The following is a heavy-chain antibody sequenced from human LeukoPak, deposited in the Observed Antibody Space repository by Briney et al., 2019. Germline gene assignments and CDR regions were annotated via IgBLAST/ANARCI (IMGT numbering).Heavy chain of an antibody. CDR1: GYSISSGYY. Sequence: SETLSLTCTVSGYSISSGYYWGWIRQPPGEGLEWIGSIYHSGSTYYNPSLKSRVTISVDTSKNQFSLKLSSVTAADTAVYYCAEMVRGVNGYYYYMDVWGKGTTVTVSS. CDR2: IYHSGST. CDR3: AEMVRGVNGYYYYMDV. V-gene: IGHV4-38-2*02. J-gene: IGHJ6*03. D-gene: IGHD3-10*01.